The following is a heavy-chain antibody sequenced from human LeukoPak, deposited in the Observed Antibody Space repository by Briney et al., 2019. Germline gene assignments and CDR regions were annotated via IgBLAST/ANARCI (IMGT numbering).Heavy chain of an antibody. CDR1: GFTFSDSW. CDR3: AEGVYHLNY. D-gene: IGHD2/OR15-2a*01. CDR2: MKQDGSEW. Sequence: GGSLRLSCAASGFTFSDSWMTWVRQAPGKGLQWVANMKQDGSEWYYVDSVKGRFTISRDNAKNSLYLQMNSLRAEDTAVYYCAEGVYHLNYWGQGSLVTVSS. J-gene: IGHJ4*02. V-gene: IGHV3-7*01.